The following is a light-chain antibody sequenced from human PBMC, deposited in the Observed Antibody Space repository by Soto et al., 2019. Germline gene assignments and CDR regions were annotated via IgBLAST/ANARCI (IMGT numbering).Light chain of an antibody. CDR3: QQYNNWPRT. CDR1: QSVSSN. V-gene: IGKV3-15*01. J-gene: IGKJ1*01. Sequence: ILMTQSPSTLAVSPGERATFPCRASQSVSSNLDWYQQKHGQAPRLLIYGASTRATGIPARFSGSGSGTEFTLTISSLPSEDFALYYCQQYNNWPRTFGQGTKVDIK. CDR2: GAS.